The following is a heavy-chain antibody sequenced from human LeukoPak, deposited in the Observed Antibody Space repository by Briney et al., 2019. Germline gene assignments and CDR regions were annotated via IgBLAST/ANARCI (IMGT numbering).Heavy chain of an antibody. CDR2: ISGSGDST. J-gene: IGHJ5*02. V-gene: IGHV3-23*01. D-gene: IGHD2/OR15-2a*01. CDR1: GFTFSSYA. CDR3: AKNQEIIIIPECWFDP. Sequence: GGSLRPSCAASGFTFSSYAMSWVRQAPGKGLERVSGISGSGDSTYYADSVKGRFTISRDNSKNTLYLQMNSLRAEDTAVYFCAKNQEIIIIPECWFDPWGQGTLVTVSS.